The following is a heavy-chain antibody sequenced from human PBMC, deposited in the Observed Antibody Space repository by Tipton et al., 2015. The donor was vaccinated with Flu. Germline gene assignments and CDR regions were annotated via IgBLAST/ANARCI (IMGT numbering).Heavy chain of an antibody. CDR3: ARDLTGRDGHNVDGIDP. CDR1: GGTFSSYD. J-gene: IGHJ5*02. V-gene: IGHV1-69*04. Sequence: QVQLVQSGAEVKKPGSSVKVSCKDSGGTFSSYDISWVRQGPGQGLEWMGRIIAMVGATKYAQKFQDRVAMTADKSTSTVYMELSSLRTDDAGVYYCARDLTGRDGHNVDGIDPWGQGTLVTVSS. D-gene: IGHD5-24*01. CDR2: IIAMVGAT.